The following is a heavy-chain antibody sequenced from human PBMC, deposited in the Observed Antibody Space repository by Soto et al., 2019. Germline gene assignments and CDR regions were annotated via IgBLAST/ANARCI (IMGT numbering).Heavy chain of an antibody. CDR1: GGSIINYY. D-gene: IGHD6-19*01. CDR3: ARGAVAGTGLNWFDP. CDR2: IYYSGNT. J-gene: IGHJ5*02. V-gene: IGHV4-59*01. Sequence: SETLSLTCTVSGGSIINYYWTWIRQPPGKGLELIGYIYYSGNTNYNPSPKSRSTISLDTSKNQLSMKVSSVVAGDKAVYYCARGAVAGTGLNWFDPWGKGTLVKVSS.